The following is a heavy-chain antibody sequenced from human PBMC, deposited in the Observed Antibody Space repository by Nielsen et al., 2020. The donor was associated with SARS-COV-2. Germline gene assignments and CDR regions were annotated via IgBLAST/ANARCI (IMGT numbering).Heavy chain of an antibody. CDR1: GFTFSSYA. CDR3: ARVFRPRYSSSWYEGWYYYYGMDV. J-gene: IGHJ6*02. D-gene: IGHD6-13*01. Sequence: GESLKISCAASGFTFSSYAMHWVRQAPGKGLEWVALISHDGTNKYYADSVKGRFTISRDNAKNSLYLQMNSLRAEDTAVYYCARVFRPRYSSSWYEGWYYYYGMDVWGQGTTVTVSS. CDR2: ISHDGTNK. V-gene: IGHV3-30*03.